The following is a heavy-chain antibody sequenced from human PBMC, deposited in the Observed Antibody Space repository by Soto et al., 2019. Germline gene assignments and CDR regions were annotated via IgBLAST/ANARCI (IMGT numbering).Heavy chain of an antibody. Sequence: QVQLVQSGAEVREPGASVKVSCKASGYSITSLDINWVRQTAGQGLEWMGWMQPSTGRAGYAQKFQGRVTMTRDTSINTAYMEPTTLTFDDTAFYYCARGVSAGVDYWGQGTLVTVSS. CDR2: MQPSTGRA. D-gene: IGHD1-26*01. CDR3: ARGVSAGVDY. V-gene: IGHV1-8*01. CDR1: GYSITSLD. J-gene: IGHJ4*02.